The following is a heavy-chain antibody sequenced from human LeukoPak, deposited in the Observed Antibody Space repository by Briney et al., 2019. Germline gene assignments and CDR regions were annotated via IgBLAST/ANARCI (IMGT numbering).Heavy chain of an antibody. CDR3: AKDMRAAAGLGYFDY. J-gene: IGHJ4*02. D-gene: IGHD6-13*01. CDR1: GFTFDDYA. CDR2: ISGDGGST. Sequence: GGPLRLPCAASGFTFDDYAMHWVRQAPGKGLEWVSLISGDGGSTYYADSVKGRFTISRDNSKNSLYLQMNSLRTEDTALYYCAKDMRAAAGLGYFDYWGQGTLVTVPS. V-gene: IGHV3-43*02.